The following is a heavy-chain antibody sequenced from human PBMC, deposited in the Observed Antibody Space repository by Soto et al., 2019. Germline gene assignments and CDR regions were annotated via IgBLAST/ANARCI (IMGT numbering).Heavy chain of an antibody. CDR3: ARAHYDSSGYYLGYNTDV. V-gene: IGHV5-51*01. Sequence: GGSLRFSCKGSGFTFTTSWIAWVRQMPGKGLEWMGIIYPDDSHTKYSPSFQGRVIISADKSITTAFLQWNTLRASDTAMYYCARAHYDSSGYYLGYNTDVWGQGTTVTVSS. CDR2: IYPDDSHT. J-gene: IGHJ6*02. CDR1: GFTFTTSW. D-gene: IGHD3-22*01.